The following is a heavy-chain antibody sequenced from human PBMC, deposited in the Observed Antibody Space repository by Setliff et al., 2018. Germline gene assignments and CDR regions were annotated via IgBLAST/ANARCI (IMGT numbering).Heavy chain of an antibody. CDR2: IYYSGST. D-gene: IGHD1-26*01. J-gene: IGHJ6*03. V-gene: IGHV4-31*03. CDR1: GASISSDGYY. CDR3: ATRKSSGRLYYMDV. Sequence: PSETLSLTCIVSGASISSDGYYWSWIRQHPGKGLEWIGYIYYSGSTYYNPSLKSRVTISLDTSKNQFSLRLSSVTAADTAVYYCATRKSSGRLYYMDVWGKGTTVTVSS.